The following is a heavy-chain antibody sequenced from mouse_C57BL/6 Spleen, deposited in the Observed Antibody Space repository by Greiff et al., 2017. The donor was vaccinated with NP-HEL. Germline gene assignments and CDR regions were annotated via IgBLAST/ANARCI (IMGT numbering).Heavy chain of an antibody. V-gene: IGHV1-64*01. CDR2: IPPNSGST. D-gene: IGHD2-2*01. Sequence: QVQLQQPGAELVKPGASVKLSCKASGYTFTSYWMHWVKQRPGQGLEWIGMIPPNSGSTNYNEKFKSKATLTVDKSSSTAYMQLSSLTSEDSAVYYCARRGNGYYFDYWGQGTTLTVSS. CDR1: GYTFTSYW. J-gene: IGHJ2*01. CDR3: ARRGNGYYFDY.